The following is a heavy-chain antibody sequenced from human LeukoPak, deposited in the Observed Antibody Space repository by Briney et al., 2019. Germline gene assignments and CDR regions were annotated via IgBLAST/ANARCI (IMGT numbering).Heavy chain of an antibody. CDR1: GGSISSGDYY. D-gene: IGHD4-17*01. CDR3: ARDPRNYGDYRGWFDP. V-gene: IGHV4-30-4*01. Sequence: PSETLSLTCTVSGGSISSGDYYWSWIRQPPGKGLEWIGYIYYSGSTYYNPSLKSRVTISVDTSKNQFSLKLSSVTAADTAVYYCARDPRNYGDYRGWFDPWGQGTLVTVSS. CDR2: IYYSGST. J-gene: IGHJ5*02.